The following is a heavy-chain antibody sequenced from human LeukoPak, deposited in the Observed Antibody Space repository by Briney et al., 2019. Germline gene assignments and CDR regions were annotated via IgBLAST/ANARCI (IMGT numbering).Heavy chain of an antibody. CDR2: IGGSGVNT. D-gene: IGHD1-26*01. CDR3: AKGMSGSSPYNWFDP. CDR1: GLTFSNYA. J-gene: IGHJ5*02. V-gene: IGHV3-23*01. Sequence: PGGSLRLSCAVSGLTFSNYALSWVRQAPGKGLEWVSVIGGSGVNTYYADSVKGRFTISRDNSKNTLFLQMTSLRAEDSAVYYCAKGMSGSSPYNWFDPWGQGTLVTVSS.